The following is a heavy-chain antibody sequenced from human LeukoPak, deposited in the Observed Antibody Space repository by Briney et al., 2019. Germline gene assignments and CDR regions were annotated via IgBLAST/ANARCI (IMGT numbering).Heavy chain of an antibody. D-gene: IGHD6-6*01. CDR2: INSDGSST. Sequence: GGSLRLSCAASGFSFSSYWMHWVRQPPGKGLVWVSRINSDGSSTTYADSVKGRFTIPRDNAKNSLYLQMNSLRAEDTAVYYCARSYSSSRGTFDYWGQGTLVTVSS. CDR3: ARSYSSSRGTFDY. J-gene: IGHJ4*02. CDR1: GFSFSSYW. V-gene: IGHV3-74*01.